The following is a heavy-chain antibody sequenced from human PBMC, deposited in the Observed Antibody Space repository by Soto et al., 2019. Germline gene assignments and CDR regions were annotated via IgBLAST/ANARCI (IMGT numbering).Heavy chain of an antibody. Sequence: SETLSLTCAVYGGSFSGYYWSWIRQLPGKGLEWIGEIYHSGSADYNPSLGGRATISIDTSTNHFSLKLSSVTAADTAVYHCARAVGNSFFDCWGQGTQVTVSS. V-gene: IGHV4-34*09. J-gene: IGHJ4*02. D-gene: IGHD2-15*01. CDR2: IYHSGSA. CDR3: ARAVGNSFFDC. CDR1: GGSFSGYY.